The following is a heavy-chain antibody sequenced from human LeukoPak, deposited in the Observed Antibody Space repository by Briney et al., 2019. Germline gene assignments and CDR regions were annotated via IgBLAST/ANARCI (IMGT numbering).Heavy chain of an antibody. D-gene: IGHD6-6*01. CDR3: ARDPSSYSSSSFDY. CDR1: GGSISSSSYY. CDR2: IYYSGST. J-gene: IGHJ4*02. V-gene: IGHV4-39*07. Sequence: SETLSLTCTVSGGSISSSSYYWGWIRQPPGKGLEWFGSIYYSGSTYYNPSLKSRVTISVDTSKNQFSLKLSSVTAADTAVYYCARDPSSYSSSSFDYWGQGTLVTVSS.